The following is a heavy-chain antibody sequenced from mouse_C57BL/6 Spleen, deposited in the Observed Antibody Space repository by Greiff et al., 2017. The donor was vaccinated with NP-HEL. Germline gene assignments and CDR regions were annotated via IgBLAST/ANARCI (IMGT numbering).Heavy chain of an antibody. J-gene: IGHJ2*01. Sequence: QVQLQQPGAELVKPGASVKLSCKASGYTFTSYWMHWVKQRPGQGLEWIGMIHPNSGSTNYNEKFKSKATLTVDNSSSTAYMQLSSLTSEDSAVYYSARDDYRGRDYWGQGTTLTVSS. D-gene: IGHD2-4*01. V-gene: IGHV1-64*01. CDR1: GYTFTSYW. CDR3: ARDDYRGRDY. CDR2: IHPNSGST.